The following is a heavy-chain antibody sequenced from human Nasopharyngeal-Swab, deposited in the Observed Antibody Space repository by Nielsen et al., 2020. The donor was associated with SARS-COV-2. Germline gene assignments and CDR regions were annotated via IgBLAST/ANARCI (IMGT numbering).Heavy chain of an antibody. CDR2: ISYDGSDI. CDR3: ATGGDVNYFDY. V-gene: IGHV3-30*03. D-gene: IGHD3-10*01. Sequence: GESLKIYCAASGFTYSSYAMDWIRQAPGRGLEWVAIISYDGSDIFYADSVKGRFTITRDNSKTTLYLQMNSLRAEDTAVYFCATGGDVNYFDYWGQGTLVTVSS. J-gene: IGHJ4*02. CDR1: GFTYSSYA.